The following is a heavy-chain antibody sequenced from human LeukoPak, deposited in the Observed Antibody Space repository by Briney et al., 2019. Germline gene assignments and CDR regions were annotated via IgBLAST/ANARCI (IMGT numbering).Heavy chain of an antibody. CDR1: GYSFAPSA. V-gene: IGHV1-18*01. D-gene: IGHD3-10*01. J-gene: IGHJ5*02. CDR3: GGVGVVVPASWFDP. Sequence: ASVKVSSKAAGYSFAPSAMSWVRQAPGQRLEWMGWISANNGNTKYAQKLQGRVTMTTDTSTSTAYMELMSLRTADTAAYYCGGVGVVVPASWFDPWGQGTLVTVS. CDR2: ISANNGNT.